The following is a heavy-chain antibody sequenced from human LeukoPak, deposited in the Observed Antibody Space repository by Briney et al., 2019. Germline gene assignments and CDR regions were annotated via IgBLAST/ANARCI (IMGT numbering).Heavy chain of an antibody. Sequence: GGSLRLSCAPSGFTVSSNYMSWDRQAPRKGLEWVSVIYSGGNTYYADSAKGRFTISRDNSKNTLYLQMNSLRAEDTAVYYCARCDSSTWYGFDYWGQGTLVTVSS. CDR2: IYSGGNT. CDR3: ARCDSSTWYGFDY. J-gene: IGHJ4*02. V-gene: IGHV3-53*01. CDR1: GFTVSSNY. D-gene: IGHD6-13*01.